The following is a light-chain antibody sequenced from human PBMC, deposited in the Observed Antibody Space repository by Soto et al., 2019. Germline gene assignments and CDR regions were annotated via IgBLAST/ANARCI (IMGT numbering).Light chain of an antibody. CDR2: GAS. CDR3: QQYNDCSGT. Sequence: EKVMTQSPGTLSVSPGERATLSCRASQSVRSSLAWYQQKPGQARRRLLSGASTRAIGIPVRFSGSGSGTEITNTISSLQSDDFAVCYGQQYNDCSGTVDQGTTLEVK. J-gene: IGKJ2*01. CDR1: QSVRSS. V-gene: IGKV3-15*01.